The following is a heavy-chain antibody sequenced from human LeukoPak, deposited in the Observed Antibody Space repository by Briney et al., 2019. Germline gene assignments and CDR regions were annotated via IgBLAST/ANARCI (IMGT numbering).Heavy chain of an antibody. D-gene: IGHD1-26*01. Sequence: GGSLRLSCAASGFTFSSYAMSRVRQAPGKGLEWVSAISGSGGSTYYADPVKGRFTISRDNSKNTLYLQMNSLRAEDTAVYYCAKEYSGSYSGDYWGQGTLVTVSS. V-gene: IGHV3-23*01. CDR1: GFTFSSYA. CDR2: ISGSGGST. J-gene: IGHJ4*02. CDR3: AKEYSGSYSGDY.